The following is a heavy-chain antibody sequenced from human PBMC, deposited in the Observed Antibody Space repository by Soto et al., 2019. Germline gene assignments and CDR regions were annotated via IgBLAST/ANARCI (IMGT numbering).Heavy chain of an antibody. CDR2: IIPIFGTA. CDR1: GGTFSSYA. CDR3: ARDLGIAAAGTGWFDP. J-gene: IGHJ5*02. D-gene: IGHD6-13*01. V-gene: IGHV1-69*12. Sequence: QVQLVQSGAEVKKPGSSVKVSCQASGGTFSSYAISWVRQAPGQGLEWMGGIIPIFGTANYAQKFQGRVTLTADESTSTAYMGLSSLRSEDTAVYYCARDLGIAAAGTGWFDPWGQGTLVTVSS.